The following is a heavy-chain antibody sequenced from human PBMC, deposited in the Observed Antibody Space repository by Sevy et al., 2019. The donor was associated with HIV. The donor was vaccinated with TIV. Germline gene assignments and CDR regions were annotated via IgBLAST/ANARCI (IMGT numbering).Heavy chain of an antibody. Sequence: SETLSLTCTVSGGSVSSGSYYWSWIRQPPGNGLEWIGYIYYSGSTNYNPSLKSRVTISVDTSKNQFSLKLSSVTAADTAVYYCARGDYYGSGTFDYWGQGTLVTVSS. V-gene: IGHV4-61*01. CDR2: IYYSGST. J-gene: IGHJ4*02. CDR1: GGSVSSGSYY. D-gene: IGHD3-10*01. CDR3: ARGDYYGSGTFDY.